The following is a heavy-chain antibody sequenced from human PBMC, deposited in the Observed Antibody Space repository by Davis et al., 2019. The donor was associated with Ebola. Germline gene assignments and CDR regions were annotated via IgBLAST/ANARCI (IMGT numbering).Heavy chain of an antibody. V-gene: IGHV4-59*12. Sequence: SETLSLTCAVYGGSFSGYYWSWIRQPPGKGLEWIGYIYYSGSTNYNPSLKSRVTISVDTSKNQFSLKLSSVTAADTAVYYCARARVVVVAARYIYYYYGMDVWGQGTTVTVSS. J-gene: IGHJ6*02. D-gene: IGHD2-15*01. CDR3: ARARVVVVAARYIYYYYGMDV. CDR1: GGSFSGYY. CDR2: IYYSGST.